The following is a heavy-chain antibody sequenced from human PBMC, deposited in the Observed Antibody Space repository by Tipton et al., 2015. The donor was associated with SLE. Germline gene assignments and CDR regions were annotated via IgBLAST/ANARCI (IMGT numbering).Heavy chain of an antibody. D-gene: IGHD3-3*01. V-gene: IGHV4-61*08. Sequence: TLSLTCTVSGGSISSGGYYWTWIRQLPGKGLEWIGYIYYSGITNYNPSLYGRVSISVDTSRNQFSLKMNSVTAADTAMYYCARGTPFMEWERNYFDPWGQGTLVTVSS. J-gene: IGHJ5*02. CDR3: ARGTPFMEWERNYFDP. CDR1: GGSISSGGYY. CDR2: IYYSGIT.